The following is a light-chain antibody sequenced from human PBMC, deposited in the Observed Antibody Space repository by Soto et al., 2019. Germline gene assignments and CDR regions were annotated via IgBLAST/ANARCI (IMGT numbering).Light chain of an antibody. CDR1: SCDVGGDNY. CDR3: SSYTSSRAYV. J-gene: IGLJ1*01. Sequence: QSALTQPASVSGSPGQSITISCTGTSCDVGGDNYVSWYQQQSGEAPKLMIHEVTNRPSGVSNRFSGSKSGNTASLTISGLQAEDAADYYCSSYTSSRAYVFGIGTKVTVL. V-gene: IGLV2-14*01. CDR2: EVT.